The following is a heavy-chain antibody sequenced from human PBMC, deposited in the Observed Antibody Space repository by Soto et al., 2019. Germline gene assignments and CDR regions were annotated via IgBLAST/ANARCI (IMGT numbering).Heavy chain of an antibody. J-gene: IGHJ3*02. D-gene: IGHD3-9*01. CDR1: GVAVTIRKMG. CDR2: SYWDDDK. CDR3: AHRPSSTHDDNLTGYYLTAFDI. Sequence: LTERCKISGVAVTIRKMGVAWIRQPPEKPLEWLALSYWDDDKRYSPSLKSRLTITKDTSKNQVVLTMTNMDPVDTATYYCAHRPSSTHDDNLTGYYLTAFDIWGHGT. V-gene: IGHV2-5*02.